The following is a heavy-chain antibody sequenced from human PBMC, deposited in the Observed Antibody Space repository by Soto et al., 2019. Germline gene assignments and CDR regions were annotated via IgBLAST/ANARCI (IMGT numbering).Heavy chain of an antibody. V-gene: IGHV1-24*01. Sequence: GASVKVSCKVSGYTLTELSMHWVRQAPGKGLEWMGGFDPEDGETIYAQKFQGRVTMTEDTSTDTAYMELSSLRSEDTAVYYCATGYSSGSYYYYYGMDVWGQGTTVTVSS. CDR1: GYTLTELS. CDR2: FDPEDGET. CDR3: ATGYSSGSYYYYYGMDV. D-gene: IGHD6-19*01. J-gene: IGHJ6*02.